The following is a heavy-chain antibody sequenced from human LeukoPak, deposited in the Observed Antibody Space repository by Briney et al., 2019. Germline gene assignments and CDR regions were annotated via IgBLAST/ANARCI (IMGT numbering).Heavy chain of an antibody. J-gene: IGHJ4*02. CDR2: IIPIFGTA. D-gene: IGHD6-13*01. CDR3: AREGGAAGRLIDY. Sequence: SVKVSCKASGGTFSSYAISWVRQAPGQGLEWMGGIIPIFGTANYAQKFQGRVTITADESTSTAYMELSSLGSEDTAVYYCAREGGAAGRLIDYWGQGTLVTVSS. V-gene: IGHV1-69*13. CDR1: GGTFSSYA.